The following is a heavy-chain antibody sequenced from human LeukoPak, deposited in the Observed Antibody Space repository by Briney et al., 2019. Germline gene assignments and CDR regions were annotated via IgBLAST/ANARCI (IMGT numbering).Heavy chain of an antibody. CDR2: IYYSGST. CDR3: AREQSMVQGAGWFDP. V-gene: IGHV4-31*03. CDR1: GGSISIGGYY. Sequence: PSETLSLTCTVSGGSISIGGYYWSWIRQHPGKGLEWIGYIYYSGSTYYNPSLKSRVTISVDTSKNQFSLKLSSVTAADTAVYYCAREQSMVQGAGWFDPWGQGTLVTVSS. J-gene: IGHJ5*02. D-gene: IGHD3-10*01.